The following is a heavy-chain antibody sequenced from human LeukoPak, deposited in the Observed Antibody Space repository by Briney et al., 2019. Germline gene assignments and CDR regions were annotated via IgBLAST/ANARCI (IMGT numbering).Heavy chain of an antibody. Sequence: PSETLSLTCTVSGGSISSGDYYWSWIRQPPGKGLEWIGEINHSGSTNYNPSLKSRVTISVDTSKNQFSLKLSSVTAADTAVYYCARRTSGYDSSGSLDYWGQGTLVTVSS. D-gene: IGHD3-22*01. CDR1: GGSISSGDYY. V-gene: IGHV4-39*07. J-gene: IGHJ4*02. CDR3: ARRTSGYDSSGSLDY. CDR2: INHSGST.